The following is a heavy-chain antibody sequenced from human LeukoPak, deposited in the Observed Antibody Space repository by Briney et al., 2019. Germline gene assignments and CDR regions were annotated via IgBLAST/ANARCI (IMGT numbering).Heavy chain of an antibody. CDR3: AKVLSSGWYYFDY. V-gene: IGHV3-30*18. CDR1: GFTFSSYG. CDR2: ISYDGSNK. J-gene: IGHJ4*02. Sequence: PGGSLRLSCAASGFTFSSYGMLWVRQAPGKGLEWVAVISYDGSNKYYADSVKGRFTISRDNSKNTLYLQMNSLRAEDTAVYYCAKVLSSGWYYFDYWGQGTLVTVSS. D-gene: IGHD6-19*01.